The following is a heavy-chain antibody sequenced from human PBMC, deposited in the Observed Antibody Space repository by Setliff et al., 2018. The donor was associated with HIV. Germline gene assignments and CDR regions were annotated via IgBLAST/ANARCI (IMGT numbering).Heavy chain of an antibody. CDR2: IRYDGSNE. CDR1: GFTFSNYG. D-gene: IGHD5-12*01. V-gene: IGHV3-30*02. CDR3: AKDRVRDGYNPDAFDI. J-gene: IGHJ3*02. Sequence: PGGSLRLSCAASGFTFSNYGMHWVRRAPGKGLEWVAFIRYDGSNEYYADSVEGRFTISRDNSKNTLSLQMNSLRAEDTAVYYCAKDRVRDGYNPDAFDIWGQGTMVTVSS.